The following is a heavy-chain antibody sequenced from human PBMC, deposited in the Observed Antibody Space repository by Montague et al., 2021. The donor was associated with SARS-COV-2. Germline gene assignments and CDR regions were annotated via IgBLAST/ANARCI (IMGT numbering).Heavy chain of an antibody. D-gene: IGHD6-13*01. Sequence: SETLSLTCAVYGGSFSGYYWSWIRQPPGKGLEWIGEINHSGSTNYNPSLKSRVTISVDTSKNQFSLKLSSVTAADTAVYYCARDSYSSSWATPYWYFDLWGRGTLVTVSS. CDR3: ARDSYSSSWATPYWYFDL. V-gene: IGHV4-34*01. CDR2: INHSGST. CDR1: GGSFSGYY. J-gene: IGHJ2*01.